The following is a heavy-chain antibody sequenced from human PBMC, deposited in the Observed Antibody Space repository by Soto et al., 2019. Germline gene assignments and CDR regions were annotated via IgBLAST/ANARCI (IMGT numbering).Heavy chain of an antibody. D-gene: IGHD3-22*01. Sequence: PSETLSLTCTVSGGSISSYYWSWIRQPPGKGLEWIGYIYYSGSTNYNPSLKSRVTISVDTSKNQFSLKLSSVTAADTAVYYCARDLAEYYDSSGYACDIWGQGTRVTV. CDR3: ARDLAEYYDSSGYACDI. CDR1: GGSISSYY. CDR2: IYYSGST. J-gene: IGHJ3*02. V-gene: IGHV4-59*01.